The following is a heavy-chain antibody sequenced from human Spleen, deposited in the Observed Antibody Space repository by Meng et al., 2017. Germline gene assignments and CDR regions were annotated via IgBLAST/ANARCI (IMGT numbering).Heavy chain of an antibody. J-gene: IGHJ4*02. Sequence: GESLKISCAASGFTFSSYCMNWVRQAPGKGLEWVSSISSSSSYIYYADSVKGRFTISRDNAKNSLYLQMNSLRAEDTAVYYCARNVLLWFGETSWNPDDWGQGTRVTVSS. CDR3: ARNVLLWFGETSWNPDD. CDR2: ISSSSSYI. V-gene: IGHV3-21*01. D-gene: IGHD3-10*01. CDR1: GFTFSSYC.